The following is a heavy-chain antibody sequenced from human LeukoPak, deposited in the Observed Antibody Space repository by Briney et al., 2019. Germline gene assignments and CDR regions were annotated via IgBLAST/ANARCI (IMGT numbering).Heavy chain of an antibody. CDR3: ARVAPYIVVVVAATRVGAFDI. CDR2: INHSGST. D-gene: IGHD2-15*01. V-gene: IGHV4-34*01. J-gene: IGHJ3*02. Sequence: SETLSLTCAVYGGSFSGYYWSWIRQPPGKGLEWIGEINHSGSTNYNPSLKSRVTVSVDTSKNQFSLKLSSVTAADTAVYYCARVAPYIVVVVAATRVGAFDIWGQGTMVTVSS. CDR1: GGSFSGYY.